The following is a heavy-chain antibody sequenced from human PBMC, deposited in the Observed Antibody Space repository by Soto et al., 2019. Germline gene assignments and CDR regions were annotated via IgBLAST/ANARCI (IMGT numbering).Heavy chain of an antibody. D-gene: IGHD4-17*01. V-gene: IGHV4-59*08. CDR2: IYYSGST. J-gene: IGHJ6*03. CDR1: GGSISSYY. CDR3: ARLSSGVTTYYYYYYMDV. Sequence: QVQLQESGPGLVKPSETLSLTCTVSGGSISSYYWSWIRQPPGKGLEWIGYIYYSGSTNYNPSLKSRVTLSVDTSKNQFSLKLSSVTAADTAVYYCARLSSGVTTYYYYYYMDVWGKGTTVTVSS.